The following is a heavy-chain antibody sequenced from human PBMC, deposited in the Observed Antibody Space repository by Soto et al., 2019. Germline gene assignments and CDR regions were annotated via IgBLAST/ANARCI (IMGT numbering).Heavy chain of an antibody. J-gene: IGHJ3*02. Sequence: GGSLRLSCAASGFTFSSYGMHWVRHAPGKGLEWVAVIWYDGSNKYYADSVKGRFTISRDNSKNTLYLQMNSLRAEDTAVYYCARDLEHSSINDAFDIWGQGTMVTVSS. CDR1: GFTFSSYG. V-gene: IGHV3-33*01. D-gene: IGHD6-6*01. CDR3: ARDLEHSSINDAFDI. CDR2: IWYDGSNK.